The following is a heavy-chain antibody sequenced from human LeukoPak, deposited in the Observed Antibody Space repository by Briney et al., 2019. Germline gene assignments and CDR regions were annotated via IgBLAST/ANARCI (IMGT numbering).Heavy chain of an antibody. D-gene: IGHD6-19*01. CDR2: INPNSGGT. CDR3: ARSSSSGRSNYYYYMDV. V-gene: IGHV1-2*02. J-gene: IGHJ6*03. CDR1: GYTFTGYY. Sequence: ASVKVSCKASGYTFTGYYMHWVRQAPGQGLEWMGWINPNSGGTNYAQKFQGRVTMTRDTSISTAYMELSRLRSDDTAVYYCARSSSSGRSNYYYYMDVWGKGTTVTVSS.